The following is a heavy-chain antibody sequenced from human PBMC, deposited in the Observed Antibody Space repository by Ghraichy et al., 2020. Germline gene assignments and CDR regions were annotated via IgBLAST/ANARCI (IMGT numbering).Heavy chain of an antibody. V-gene: IGHV4-39*01. J-gene: IGHJ5*02. Sequence: SPTLSLTCNVSGTSMKDTRHYWGWIRQAPGKGPEWIGSIFHSGTTYYNPSLKSRVTVLIDKSKNKFSLKVTPVTAADTAVYVCARPTGGHQVNYLFDWFDPWGQGTLVIVSS. CDR2: IFHSGTT. CDR3: ARPTGGHQVNYLFDWFDP. D-gene: IGHD1-7*01. CDR1: GTSMKDTRHY.